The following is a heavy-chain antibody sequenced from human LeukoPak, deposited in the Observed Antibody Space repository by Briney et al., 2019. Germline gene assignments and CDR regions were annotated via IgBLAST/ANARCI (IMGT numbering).Heavy chain of an antibody. V-gene: IGHV3-49*04. CDR2: IRSKAYGGTT. J-gene: IGHJ3*02. CDR3: TRDSDMVRGSSDTFDI. CDR1: GFTFWDYA. Sequence: PGRSLRLSCTASGFTFWDYAMSWVRQAPGKGLEGGGFIRSKAYGGTTEYAASVKVRFTISRADSKRIAYLQMNSLKTEDTAVYYCTRDSDMVRGSSDTFDIWGQGTMVTVSS. D-gene: IGHD3-10*01.